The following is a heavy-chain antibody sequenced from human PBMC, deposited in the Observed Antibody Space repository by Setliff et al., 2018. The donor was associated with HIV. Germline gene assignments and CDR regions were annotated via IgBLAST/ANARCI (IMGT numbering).Heavy chain of an antibody. D-gene: IGHD3-22*01. CDR3: ATTKGLSSGYDY. CDR1: GYTFTDYG. V-gene: IGHV1-18*01. Sequence: GASVKVSCKASGYTFTDYGISWVRQAPGQGLEWMGWISGYKGNTNYAQKLQGRVTMTSDTSTSTVYMELSSLRSEDTAVYYCATTKGLSSGYDYWGQGTLVTVSS. J-gene: IGHJ4*02. CDR2: ISGYKGNT.